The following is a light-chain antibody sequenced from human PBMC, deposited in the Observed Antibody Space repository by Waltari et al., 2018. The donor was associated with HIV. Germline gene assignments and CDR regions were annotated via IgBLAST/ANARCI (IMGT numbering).Light chain of an antibody. CDR3: SSYTSSSTLVV. V-gene: IGLV2-14*01. Sequence: SALTQPASVSGSPGQSITISCTGTSSDIHGYNYASWYQQHPGKAPKLMIYDVSNRPSGVSNRFSGSKSGNTASLTISGLQAEDEADYYCSSYTSSSTLVVFGGGTKLTVL. J-gene: IGLJ2*01. CDR2: DVS. CDR1: SSDIHGYNY.